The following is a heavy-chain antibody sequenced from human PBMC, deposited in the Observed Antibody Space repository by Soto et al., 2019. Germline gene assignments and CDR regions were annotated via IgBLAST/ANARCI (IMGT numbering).Heavy chain of an antibody. CDR2: INPATGAA. Sequence: QLHLVQSGAVVKKPGASVTVSCSASGYPVTAYYMHWVRQAPGRGLEWMGGINPATGAAKYTQTFQGWVTVRRDTPACNLFMQPSPLPSRGPGVADVALRGGVCVAGSAVSDMLGQATLVTVSS. V-gene: IGHV1-2*04. D-gene: IGHD3-16*01. CDR3: ALRGGVCVAGSAVSDM. CDR1: GYPVTAYY. J-gene: IGHJ3*02.